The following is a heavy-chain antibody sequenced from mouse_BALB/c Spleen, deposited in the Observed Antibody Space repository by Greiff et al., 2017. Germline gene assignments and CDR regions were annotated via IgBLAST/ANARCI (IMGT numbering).Heavy chain of an antibody. Sequence: DVKLVESGGGLVKPGGSLKLSCAASGFTFSSYTMSWVRQTPEKRLEWVATISSGGSYTYYPDSVKGRFTISRDNAKNTLYLQMSSLKSEDTAMYYCTRGELGDYWGQGTTLTVSS. CDR3: TRGELGDY. V-gene: IGHV5-6-4*01. D-gene: IGHD4-1*01. CDR2: ISSGGSYT. J-gene: IGHJ2*01. CDR1: GFTFSSYT.